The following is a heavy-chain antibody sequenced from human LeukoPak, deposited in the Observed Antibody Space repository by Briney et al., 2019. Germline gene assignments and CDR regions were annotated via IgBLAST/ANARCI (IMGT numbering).Heavy chain of an antibody. D-gene: IGHD4-23*01. CDR2: IKQGGSEK. CDR3: ARDRDDGGFEY. CDR1: GFTFSHYW. J-gene: IGHJ4*02. V-gene: IGHV3-7*01. Sequence: GGSLRLSCAASGFTFSHYWMTWVRQAPGKGLEWVANIKQGGSEKYYVDSMKGRFTISRDNAKNSLYLQMNSLRVEDTAVYYCARDRDDGGFEYWGQGTLVTVSS.